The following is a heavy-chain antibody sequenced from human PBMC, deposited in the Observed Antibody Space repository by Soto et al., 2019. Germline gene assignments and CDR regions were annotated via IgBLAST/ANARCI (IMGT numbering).Heavy chain of an antibody. D-gene: IGHD3-3*01. CDR1: GFTFGDYA. J-gene: IGHJ6*03. CDR3: TRAPTIFGGYYYYYMDG. V-gene: IGHV3-49*03. CDR2: IRSKAYGGTT. Sequence: GGSLRLSCTASGFTFGDYAMSWFRQAPGKGLEWVGFIRSKAYGGTTEYAASVKGRFTISRDDSKSIAYLQMNSLKTEDTAVYYCTRAPTIFGGYYYYYMDGWGKGTTVTFSS.